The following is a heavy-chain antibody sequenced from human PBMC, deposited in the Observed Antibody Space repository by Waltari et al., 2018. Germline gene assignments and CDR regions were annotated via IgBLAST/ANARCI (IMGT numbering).Heavy chain of an antibody. D-gene: IGHD3-10*01. J-gene: IGHJ4*02. CDR1: GFTFSYYW. Sequence: ELQLVESGGGLVQPGGSLRLSCAASGFTFSYYWMHWVRQAPGKGLVWVSRINSDGSSTTYAYSVEGRFTISRDNAKSTLYLQMNSLRAEDTAVYYCARGDSGSGTYYSDYWGQGTLVTVSS. CDR2: INSDGSST. CDR3: ARGDSGSGTYYSDY. V-gene: IGHV3-74*01.